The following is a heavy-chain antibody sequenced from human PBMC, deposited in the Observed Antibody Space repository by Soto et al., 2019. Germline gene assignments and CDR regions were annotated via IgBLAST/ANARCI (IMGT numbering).Heavy chain of an antibody. Sequence: QVQLVQSGAEVKRPGSSVKVSCEASGGTFSSFTITWVRQAPGQGLEWMGRITPSLGTADYAQKFQGRVTISADKSTSTAYMELNSLRSEDTAVYYCARGPLGLLDYWGQGTLVTVSS. V-gene: IGHV1-69*08. D-gene: IGHD2-15*01. CDR3: ARGPLGLLDY. CDR1: GGTFSSFT. J-gene: IGHJ4*02. CDR2: ITPSLGTA.